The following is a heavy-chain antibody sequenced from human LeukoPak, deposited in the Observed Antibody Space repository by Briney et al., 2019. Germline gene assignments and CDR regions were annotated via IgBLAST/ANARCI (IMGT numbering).Heavy chain of an antibody. Sequence: PGQSLRVSCSASGFSFDGYAMSWVRQAPGKGLEWVGFIRSEAYGAKTNYAASVQGRFSISRDDSRSTVHLQMDSLRTEDTAVYFCTRVNYYDSSSFYYGYSDYWGQGALVTVSS. D-gene: IGHD3-22*01. CDR3: TRVNYYDSSSFYYGYSDY. V-gene: IGHV3-49*04. J-gene: IGHJ4*02. CDR2: IRSEAYGAKT. CDR1: GFSFDGYA.